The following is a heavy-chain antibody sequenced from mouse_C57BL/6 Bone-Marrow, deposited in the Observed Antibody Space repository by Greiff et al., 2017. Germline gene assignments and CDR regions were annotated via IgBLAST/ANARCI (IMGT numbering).Heavy chain of an antibody. CDR3: ARSGPLGRSFDY. D-gene: IGHD4-1*01. J-gene: IGHJ2*01. Sequence: QVQLQQPGAELVKPGASVKMSCKASGYTFTSYWITWVKQRPGQGLEWCGDIYPTSGRTNYNEKFKSKAILTVETSSNTAYMQLSSLTSEDSAVFYCARSGPLGRSFDYWGQGTTLTVSS. V-gene: IGHV1-55*01. CDR2: IYPTSGRT. CDR1: GYTFTSYW.